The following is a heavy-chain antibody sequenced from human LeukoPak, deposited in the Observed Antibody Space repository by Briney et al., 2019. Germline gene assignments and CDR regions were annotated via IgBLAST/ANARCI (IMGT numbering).Heavy chain of an antibody. CDR2: ISGSGGTT. CDR1: GFTFSSYG. CDR3: AKTNGYYSD. D-gene: IGHD3-22*01. V-gene: IGHV3-23*01. J-gene: IGHJ4*02. Sequence: GGSLRLSCAASGFTFSSYGMNWGRQAPGKGLEWVSGISGSGGTTYYADSVKGRFTISRDNSKNSLSLQVSSLRAEDTAVYYCAKTNGYYSDWGQGTLVTVSS.